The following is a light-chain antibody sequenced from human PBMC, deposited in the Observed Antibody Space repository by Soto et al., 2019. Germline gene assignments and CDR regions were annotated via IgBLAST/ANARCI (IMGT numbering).Light chain of an antibody. CDR3: QSYDSSLSGYV. CDR1: SSNIGAGYD. V-gene: IGLV1-40*01. J-gene: IGLJ1*01. Sequence: QCVLTQPPSVCGAPGQRVTISCTGSSSNIGAGYDVNWYQQLPGTAPKFLIFGNSNRPSGVPDRFSGSKSGTSASLAITGLQAEDEADYYCQSYDSSLSGYVFGTGTKLTVL. CDR2: GNS.